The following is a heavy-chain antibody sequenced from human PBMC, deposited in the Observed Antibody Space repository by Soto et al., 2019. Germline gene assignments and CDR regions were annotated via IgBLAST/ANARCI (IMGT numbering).Heavy chain of an antibody. CDR1: GGSISSGGYY. J-gene: IGHJ5*02. Sequence: SETLSLTCTVSGGSISSGGYYWSWIRQDPGKGLEWIGYIYYSGSTYYNPSLKSRVTISVDTSKNQFSLKLSSVTAADTAVYYCARVKGNFSPPAQRFDPWGQGTLVTVSS. V-gene: IGHV4-31*03. D-gene: IGHD1-1*01. CDR3: ARVKGNFSPPAQRFDP. CDR2: IYYSGST.